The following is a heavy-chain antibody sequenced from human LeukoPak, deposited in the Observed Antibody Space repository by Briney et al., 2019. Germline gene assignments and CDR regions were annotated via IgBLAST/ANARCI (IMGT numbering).Heavy chain of an antibody. V-gene: IGHV4-59*01. CDR1: GGSISSYY. Sequence: SETLSLTCTVSGGSISSYYWSWIRQPPGKGLEWIGYIYYSGSTNYNPSLKSRVTISVDTSKNQFSLKLSSVTAADTAVYYCARVYDSSGYTIGPWGQGTLVTVSS. CDR2: IYYSGST. CDR3: ARVYDSSGYTIGP. J-gene: IGHJ5*02. D-gene: IGHD3-22*01.